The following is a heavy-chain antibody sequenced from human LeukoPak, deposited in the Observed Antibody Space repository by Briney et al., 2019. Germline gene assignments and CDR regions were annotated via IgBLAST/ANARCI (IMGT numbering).Heavy chain of an antibody. D-gene: IGHD3-3*01. CDR3: ARGRYDFYSGQSPFDP. Sequence: SETLSLTCTVSGGSISSYYWSWIRQPPGKGLEWIGYIYYSGSTNYNPSLKSRVTISVDTSKNQFSLKLSSVTAADTAVYYCARGRYDFYSGQSPFDPWGQGTLVTVSS. CDR2: IYYSGST. CDR1: GGSISSYY. J-gene: IGHJ5*02. V-gene: IGHV4-59*01.